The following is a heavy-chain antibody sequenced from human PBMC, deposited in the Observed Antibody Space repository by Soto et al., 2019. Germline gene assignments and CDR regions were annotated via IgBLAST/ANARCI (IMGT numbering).Heavy chain of an antibody. V-gene: IGHV5-51*01. CDR2: IYPGDSDT. Sequence: GGAPKISWKASGTTHWMGWVRQKPGKGLEWVGIIYPGDSDTKYRPSFQGQVTISVDKSISTAYLHWSSVKASDTATNYGARLVNNYIGIDVWGLGTPVTVSS. CDR1: GTTHW. CDR3: ARLVNNYIGIDV. J-gene: IGHJ6*02.